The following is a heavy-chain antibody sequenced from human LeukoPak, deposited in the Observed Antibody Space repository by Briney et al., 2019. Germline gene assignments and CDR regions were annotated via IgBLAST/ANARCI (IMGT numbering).Heavy chain of an antibody. J-gene: IGHJ6*02. CDR1: GGSIAFYY. Sequence: SETLSLTCTVSGGSIAFYYWSWIRQPPGKGLEFIGNIYYSGSTAYNPSLKSRVTISLDTSKNQFSLKLSSVTSADTAVYYCARSYDNSGYYYYGMDVWGQGTTVTVSS. CDR2: IYYSGST. V-gene: IGHV4-59*01. D-gene: IGHD3-22*01. CDR3: ARSYDNSGYYYYGMDV.